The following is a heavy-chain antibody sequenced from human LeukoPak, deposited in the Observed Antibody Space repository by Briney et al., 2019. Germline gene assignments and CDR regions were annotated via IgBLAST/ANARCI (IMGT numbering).Heavy chain of an antibody. CDR1: GFTFSSYS. CDR2: IDSSSSSTYI. CDR3: ARDVNTIFGRYFDY. J-gene: IGHJ4*01. D-gene: IGHD3-3*01. V-gene: IGHV3-21*01. Sequence: PGGSLRLSCAASGFTFSSYSMNWVRQAPGKGLEWVSSIDSSSSSTYIYYADSVRGRFTISRDNAKNSLYLQMNSLRVDDTAVYYCARDVNTIFGRYFDYWGHGTVVTVSS.